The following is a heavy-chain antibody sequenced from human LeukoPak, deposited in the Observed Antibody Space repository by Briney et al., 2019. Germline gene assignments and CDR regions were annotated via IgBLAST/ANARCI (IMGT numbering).Heavy chain of an antibody. Sequence: GGSLRLSCAASGFTFSSYWMSWVRQAPGKGREWVANIKQDGSEKYYVDSVKGRFTISRDNAKNSLYLQMNSLRAEDTAVYYCARLYSSSWYNDFDYWGQGTLVTVSS. CDR2: IKQDGSEK. D-gene: IGHD6-13*01. CDR1: GFTFSSYW. V-gene: IGHV3-7*01. J-gene: IGHJ4*02. CDR3: ARLYSSSWYNDFDY.